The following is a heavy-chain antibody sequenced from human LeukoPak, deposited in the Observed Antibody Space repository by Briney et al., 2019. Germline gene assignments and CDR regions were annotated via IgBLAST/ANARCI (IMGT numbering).Heavy chain of an antibody. CDR1: GFIFRDYS. CDR2: ISTSSWTI. CDR3: AKIFRPYSSSWYGEGAFDI. Sequence: GGSLRLSCAASGFIFRDYSMNWVRQAPGKGLEWVSYISTSSWTIYYADSLRGRFTISRDNSKNTLYLQMNSLRAEDTAVYYCAKIFRPYSSSWYGEGAFDIWGQGTMVTVSS. J-gene: IGHJ3*02. V-gene: IGHV3-48*01. D-gene: IGHD6-13*01.